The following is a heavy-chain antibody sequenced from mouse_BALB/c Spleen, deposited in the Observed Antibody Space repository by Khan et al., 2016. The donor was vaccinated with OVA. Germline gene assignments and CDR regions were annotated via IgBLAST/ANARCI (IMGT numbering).Heavy chain of an antibody. D-gene: IGHD4-1*01. CDR3: ASHLTGSFAY. V-gene: IGHV5-6*01. J-gene: IGHJ3*01. CDR1: GFTFSSYS. CDR2: MSSGGDYT. Sequence: EVELVESGGDLVKPGGSLKLSCAASGFTFSSYSMSWVRQIPDKRLEWVATMSSGGDYTYYPDSVKGRFTITRDNAKKTLYLQMSSLKSEDTAMYYCASHLTGSFAYWGQGTLGTVSA.